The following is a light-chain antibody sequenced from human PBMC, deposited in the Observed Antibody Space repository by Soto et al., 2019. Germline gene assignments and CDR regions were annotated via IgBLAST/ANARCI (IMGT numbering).Light chain of an antibody. Sequence: DVQMTQSPSSLSAFVGDRVTITCRASQAIAPYLAWFQQKPGKVPKLLIYATSTLQSGVPSRFSGSGSGTDFTLTINSLQPEDVGTYYCQKYNSAPLTFGGGTKVDIK. CDR3: QKYNSAPLT. J-gene: IGKJ4*01. CDR2: ATS. CDR1: QAIAPY. V-gene: IGKV1-27*01.